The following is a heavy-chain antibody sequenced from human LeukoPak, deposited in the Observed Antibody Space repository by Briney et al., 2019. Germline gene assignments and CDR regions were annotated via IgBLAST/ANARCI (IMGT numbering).Heavy chain of an antibody. Sequence: PGGSLRLSCAASGFTFSTYGMTWVRQAPEKGLEWVSGISGSGVSTYYADSVKGRFTISRDNAENSLFLQMNSLRAEDTAVYYCARGREYCSGGGCYYYMDVWGKGTTVTVSS. CDR2: ISGSGVST. V-gene: IGHV3-23*01. CDR3: ARGREYCSGGGCYYYMDV. D-gene: IGHD2-15*01. CDR1: GFTFSTYG. J-gene: IGHJ6*03.